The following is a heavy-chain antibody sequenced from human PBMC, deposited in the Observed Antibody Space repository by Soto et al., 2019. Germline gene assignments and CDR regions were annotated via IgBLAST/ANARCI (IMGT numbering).Heavy chain of an antibody. Sequence: GGSLRLSCAASGFTVSTNYMSWVRQAPGKGLEWVSVVYSGGGTNYADSVQGRFSISRDSSKNTLFLQMNSLRVADTAVYYCARGIFDLGGYFDYWGQGALVTVSS. CDR3: ARGIFDLGGYFDY. CDR2: VYSGGGT. J-gene: IGHJ4*02. V-gene: IGHV3-53*01. D-gene: IGHD2-15*01. CDR1: GFTVSTNY.